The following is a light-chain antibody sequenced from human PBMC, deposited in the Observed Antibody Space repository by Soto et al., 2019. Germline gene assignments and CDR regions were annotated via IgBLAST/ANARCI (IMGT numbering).Light chain of an antibody. V-gene: IGKV3-20*01. Sequence: EIVLTQSPGTLSLSPGERATLSCRASQSVRSSYLAWYQQKTGQAPRLLIYGASSRATGIPDRFSGSGSGTDFTLTISRLEPEDFAVYYCQKYGSSPQTFGQGTKVEIK. CDR1: QSVRSSY. J-gene: IGKJ1*01. CDR3: QKYGSSPQT. CDR2: GAS.